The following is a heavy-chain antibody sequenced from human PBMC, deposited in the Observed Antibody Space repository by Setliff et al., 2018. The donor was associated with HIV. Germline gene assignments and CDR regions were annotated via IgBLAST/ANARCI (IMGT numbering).Heavy chain of an antibody. CDR3: ARGRFVGFDY. CDR2: IYTSGST. CDR1: DGSISTGSYY. D-gene: IGHD3-16*02. V-gene: IGHV4-61*02. Sequence: SETLSLTCTVADGSISTGSYYWSWVRQPAGRGLEWIGRIYTSGSTNYNPSLKSRVTMSVDTSKNQFSLNLTSVTAADTAVYYCARGRFVGFDYWGQGTLVNVS. J-gene: IGHJ4*02.